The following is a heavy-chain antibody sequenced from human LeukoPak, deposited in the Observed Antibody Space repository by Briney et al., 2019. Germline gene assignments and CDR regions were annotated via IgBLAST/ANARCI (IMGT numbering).Heavy chain of an antibody. CDR2: IYYSGST. D-gene: IGHD3-22*01. CDR3: ARALYYYDSSATSDYYYYMDV. Sequence: SSETLSLTCTVSGGSISSYCWSWIRQPPGKGLEWIGYIYYSGSTNYNPSLKSRVTISVDTSKNQFSLKLSSVTAADTAVYYCARALYYYDSSATSDYYYYMDVWGKGTTVTVSS. J-gene: IGHJ6*03. V-gene: IGHV4-59*01. CDR1: GGSISSYC.